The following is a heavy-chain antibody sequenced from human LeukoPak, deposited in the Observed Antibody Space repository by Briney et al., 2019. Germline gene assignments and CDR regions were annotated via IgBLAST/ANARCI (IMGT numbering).Heavy chain of an antibody. CDR2: INSEGSRT. CDR1: GFTLSSYW. CDR3: AKDLHYGSADY. J-gene: IGHJ4*02. D-gene: IGHD3-10*01. V-gene: IGHV3-74*01. Sequence: PGGSLRLSCAASGFTLSSYWMHWVRQAPGKGLVWVSHINSEGSRTNYADSVKGRFTISRDNAKNTLYLQMNSLRAEDTAVYYCAKDLHYGSADYWGQGTLVTVSS.